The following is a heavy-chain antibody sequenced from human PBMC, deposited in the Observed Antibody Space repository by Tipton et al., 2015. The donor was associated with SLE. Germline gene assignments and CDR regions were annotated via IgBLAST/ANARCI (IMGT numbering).Heavy chain of an antibody. CDR3: ARLLGPQEGVQGVINEVDY. CDR2: INHSGST. V-gene: IGHV4-34*01. D-gene: IGHD3-10*01. J-gene: IGHJ4*02. Sequence: TLSLTCAVYGGSFSGYYWSWIRQSPGKGLEWIGEINHSGSTNYNPSLKSRVTISVDTSKNQFSLKLSSVTAADTAVYYCARLLGPQEGVQGVINEVDYWGQGTLVTVSS. CDR1: GGSFSGYY.